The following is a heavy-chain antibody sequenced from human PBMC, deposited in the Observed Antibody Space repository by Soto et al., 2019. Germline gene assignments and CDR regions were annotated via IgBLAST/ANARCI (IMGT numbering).Heavy chain of an antibody. D-gene: IGHD3-10*01. CDR2: ISTNSRYI. CDR3: ARGLGGSYFIAY. Sequence: QVQLVESGGGLVKPGGSLRLSCAVSGFNLSDYYMTWIRQAPGKGLEWISYISTNSRYIKYADSIKGRFTISRDNAKSSLYLQMNSLRAEDTAIYYCARGLGGSYFIAYWGQGTLVTVSS. CDR1: GFNLSDYY. J-gene: IGHJ4*02. V-gene: IGHV3-11*06.